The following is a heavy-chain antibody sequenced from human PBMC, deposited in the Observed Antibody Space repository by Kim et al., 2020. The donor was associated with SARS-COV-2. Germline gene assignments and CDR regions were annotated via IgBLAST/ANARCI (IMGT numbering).Heavy chain of an antibody. Sequence: GGSLRLSCAASGFTFSNAWMSWVRQAPGKGLEWVGRIKSKTDGGTTDYAAPVKGRFTISRDDSKNTLYLQMNSLKTEDTAVYYCTIYDSSPDDAFDIWGQGTMVTVSS. CDR1: GFTFSNAW. D-gene: IGHD3-22*01. J-gene: IGHJ3*02. CDR2: IKSKTDGGTT. CDR3: TIYDSSPDDAFDI. V-gene: IGHV3-15*01.